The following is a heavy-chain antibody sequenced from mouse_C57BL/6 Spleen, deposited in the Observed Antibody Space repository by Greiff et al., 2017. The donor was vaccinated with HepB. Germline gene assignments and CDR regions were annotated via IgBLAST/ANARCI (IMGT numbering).Heavy chain of an antibody. CDR2: SRNKANDYTT. J-gene: IGHJ4*01. Sequence: DVMLVESGGGLVQSGRSLRLSCATSGFTFSDFYMEWVRQAPGKGLEWIAASRNKANDYTTEYSASVKGRFIVSRDTSQSILYLQMNALRAEDTAIYYCARDAALQGYAMDYWGQGTSVTVSS. V-gene: IGHV7-1*01. CDR1: GFTFSDFY. CDR3: ARDAALQGYAMDY.